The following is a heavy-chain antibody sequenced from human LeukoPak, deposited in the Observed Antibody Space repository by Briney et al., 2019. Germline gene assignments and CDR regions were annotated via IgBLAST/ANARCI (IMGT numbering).Heavy chain of an antibody. CDR3: TRVRTPVYGWFDP. CDR2: IYYSGST. V-gene: IGHV4-39*07. D-gene: IGHD1-1*01. J-gene: IGHJ5*02. Sequence: PSETLSLTCTVSGGSINYSTYYWAWIRQPPGKRLEWIGNIYYSGSTYYNPSLKNRVTISIDTSKNQFSLKLNAVTAADTAIYYCTRVRTPVYGWFDPRGQGTLVTVSS. CDR1: GGSINYSTYY.